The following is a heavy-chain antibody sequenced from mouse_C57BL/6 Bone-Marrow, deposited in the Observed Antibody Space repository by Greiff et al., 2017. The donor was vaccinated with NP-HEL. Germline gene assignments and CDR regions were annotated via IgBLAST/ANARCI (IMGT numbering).Heavy chain of an antibody. V-gene: IGHV14-4*01. CDR2: IDPENGDT. J-gene: IGHJ4*01. D-gene: IGHD2-3*01. CDR3: TTEGYSYAMDY. CDR1: GFNIKDDY. Sequence: EVQLQQSGAELVRPGASVKLSCTASGFNIKDDYMHWVKQRPEQGLEWIGWIDPENGDTEYASKFQGKATITADTSSNTAYLQLSSLTSEDTAVYYCTTEGYSYAMDYWGQGTSVTVSS.